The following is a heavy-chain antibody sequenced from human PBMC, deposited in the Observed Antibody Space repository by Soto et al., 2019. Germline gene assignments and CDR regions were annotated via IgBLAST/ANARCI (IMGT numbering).Heavy chain of an antibody. CDR2: ISWNSGSI. J-gene: IGHJ4*02. D-gene: IGHD3-22*01. V-gene: IGHV3-9*01. CDR3: AKGDWGYYDSSGFPIDC. Sequence: GGSLRLSCAASGFTFDDYAMHWVRQAPGKGLEWVSGISWNSGSIGYADSVKGRFTISRDNAKNSLYLQMNSLRAEDTALYYCAKGDWGYYDSSGFPIDCWGQGTLVTVSS. CDR1: GFTFDDYA.